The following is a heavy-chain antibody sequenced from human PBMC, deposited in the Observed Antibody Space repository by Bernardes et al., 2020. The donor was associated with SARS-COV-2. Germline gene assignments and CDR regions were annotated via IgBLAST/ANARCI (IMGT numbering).Heavy chain of an antibody. CDR2: INSDGSIT. J-gene: IGHJ4*02. D-gene: IGHD3-3*01. Sequence: GGSLRLSCAASGFSFSRYWMQWVRQVPGKGLVWVSRINSDGSITSYADSVKGRFTISRDTAKNSLYLQMNSLRAEDTAVYYCARCDFWSGYYLDSWGQGTLVTVSS. CDR3: ARCDFWSGYYLDS. CDR1: GFSFSRYW. V-gene: IGHV3-74*01.